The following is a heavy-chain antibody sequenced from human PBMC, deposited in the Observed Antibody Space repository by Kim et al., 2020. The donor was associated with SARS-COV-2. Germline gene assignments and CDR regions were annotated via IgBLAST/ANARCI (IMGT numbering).Heavy chain of an antibody. CDR2: IKPDESEK. J-gene: IGHJ5*02. CDR1: EFTFATSW. Sequence: GGSLRLSCTASEFTFATSWMAWVGQAPGKGLEWVAHIKPDESEKYYMDSMKGRFSISRDNAKNSVYLQMTSLRADDTAIYYCARLRIAPTGGPNWFDPWGQGTLVAVSS. D-gene: IGHD6-13*01. V-gene: IGHV3-7*01. CDR3: ARLRIAPTGGPNWFDP.